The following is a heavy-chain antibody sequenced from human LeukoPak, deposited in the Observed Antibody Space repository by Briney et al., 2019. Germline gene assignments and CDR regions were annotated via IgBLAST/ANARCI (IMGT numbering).Heavy chain of an antibody. J-gene: IGHJ4*02. V-gene: IGHV1-2*02. D-gene: IGHD6-13*01. CDR1: GYTFTGYY. Sequence: ASVKVSCKASGYTFTGYYMHWVRQAPGQGLEWMGWINPNSGGTNYAQKFQGRVTMTRDTSISTAYMELSRLRSDDTAVYYCAKTSGYSSSWYYFDYWGQGTLVTVSS. CDR3: AKTSGYSSSWYYFDY. CDR2: INPNSGGT.